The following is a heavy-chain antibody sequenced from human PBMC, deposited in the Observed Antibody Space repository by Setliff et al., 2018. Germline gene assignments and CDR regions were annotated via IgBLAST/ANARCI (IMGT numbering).Heavy chain of an antibody. CDR3: VREGVDSRSSTDYRYYMDV. Sequence: ASVKVSCKTSGYTFRSYGVSWVRQAPGQGLEWMGWISAYSGDTIYARKFQGRVTIITDESTSTAYMQLSSLGSEDTAVYYCVREGVDSRSSTDYRYYMDVWGKGTTVTVSS. CDR2: ISAYSGDT. V-gene: IGHV1-18*01. D-gene: IGHD3-22*01. J-gene: IGHJ6*03. CDR1: GYTFRSYG.